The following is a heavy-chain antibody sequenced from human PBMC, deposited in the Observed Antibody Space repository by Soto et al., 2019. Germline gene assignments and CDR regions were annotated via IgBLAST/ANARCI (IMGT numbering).Heavy chain of an antibody. Sequence: SVKVSCKASGGTFSSYAISWVRQAPGQGLEWMGGIIPIFGTANYAQKFQGRVTITADESTSTAYMELSSLRSEDTAVYYCGLGYCSSTSCYDLNFDYWGQGTLVTVSS. D-gene: IGHD2-2*01. CDR2: IIPIFGTA. V-gene: IGHV1-69*13. J-gene: IGHJ4*02. CDR3: GLGYCSSTSCYDLNFDY. CDR1: GGTFSSYA.